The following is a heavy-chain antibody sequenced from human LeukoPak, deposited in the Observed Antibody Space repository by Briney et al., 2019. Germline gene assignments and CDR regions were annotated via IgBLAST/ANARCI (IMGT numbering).Heavy chain of an antibody. CDR1: GFTFSSYA. CDR3: ARSVKEFGYYFDY. CDR2: ISSNGGST. J-gene: IGHJ4*02. Sequence: GGSLRLSCAASGFTFSSYAMHWVRQAPGKGLEYVSAISSNGGSTYYANSVKGRSTISRDNSKNTLYLQMGSLRAEDMAVYYCARSVKEFGYYFDYWGQGTLVTVSS. V-gene: IGHV3-64*01. D-gene: IGHD3-10*01.